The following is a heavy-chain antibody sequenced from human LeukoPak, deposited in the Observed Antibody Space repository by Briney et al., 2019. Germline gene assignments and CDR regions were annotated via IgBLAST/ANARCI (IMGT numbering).Heavy chain of an antibody. CDR1: GASISDYY. Sequence: PSETLSLTCSVSGASISDYYWSWIRQPPGKGLEWIGNTYYRGSTNYNPSLKSRVTVSVDTSKNQLSLRLTSVTAADTGVYYCARGALSSIAVRQSFDYWGQGTLVSVSS. D-gene: IGHD6-6*01. CDR3: ARGALSSIAVRQSFDY. V-gene: IGHV4-59*01. CDR2: TYYRGST. J-gene: IGHJ4*02.